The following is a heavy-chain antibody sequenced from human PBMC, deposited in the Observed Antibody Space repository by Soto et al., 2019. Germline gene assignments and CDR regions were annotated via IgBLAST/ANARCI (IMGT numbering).Heavy chain of an antibody. J-gene: IGHJ6*02. V-gene: IGHV1-18*01. Sequence: GASVKVSCKVIGYTFSTYGLSWVRQPPGQGLAWMGWVSPYNGNTYYAPGLQGRVTMTTDTSTNTAYMSLRSLRSDDTAIYYCVRGGIQDANRPYYYYGLDVWGQGTPVTVSS. D-gene: IGHD5-18*01. CDR1: GYTFSTYG. CDR2: VSPYNGNT. CDR3: VRGGIQDANRPYYYYGLDV.